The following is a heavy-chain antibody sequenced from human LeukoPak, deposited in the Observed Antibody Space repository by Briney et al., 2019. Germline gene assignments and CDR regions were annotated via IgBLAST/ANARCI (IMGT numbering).Heavy chain of an antibody. Sequence: SETLSLTCTVSGGSISSSSYYWGWIRQPPGKGLEWIGSIYYSGITYYNPSLKSRVTISVDTSKNQFSLKLSSVTAADTAVYYCARGDLIVATTFDYWGQGTLVTVSS. CDR1: GGSISSSSYY. D-gene: IGHD5-12*01. V-gene: IGHV4-39*01. CDR2: IYYSGIT. CDR3: ARGDLIVATTFDY. J-gene: IGHJ4*02.